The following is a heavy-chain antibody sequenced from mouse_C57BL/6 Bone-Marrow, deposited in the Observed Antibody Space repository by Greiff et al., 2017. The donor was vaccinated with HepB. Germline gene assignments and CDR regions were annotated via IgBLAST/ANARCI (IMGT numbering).Heavy chain of an antibody. V-gene: IGHV1-19*01. J-gene: IGHJ3*01. CDR1: GYTFTDYY. CDR2: IKHHHGGT. Sequence: EVQLQQSGPVLVKPGASVKMSCKASGYTFTDYYMNWVKQSHGKSLEWIGVIKHHHGGTSSNQKFKGKATLTVAKTSSPAYMELNSLTSEDSAVYYCARSPFCYSNSLFAYWGQGTLVTVSA. D-gene: IGHD2-5*01. CDR3: ARSPFCYSNSLFAY.